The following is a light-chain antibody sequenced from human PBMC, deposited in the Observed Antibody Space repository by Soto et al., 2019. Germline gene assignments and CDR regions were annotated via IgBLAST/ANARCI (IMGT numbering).Light chain of an antibody. V-gene: IGKV1-17*01. CDR3: QQYNSYWT. CDR1: QGISRD. CDR2: SAS. J-gene: IGKJ1*01. Sequence: IRMTQSPSSLSASVGDTVSINCRASQGISRDLSWYQQKPGKAPTLLIYSASELQSGVPSRLSGSGSGTEFTLTISSMQPDDFATYYCQQYNSYWTFGQGTNVDI.